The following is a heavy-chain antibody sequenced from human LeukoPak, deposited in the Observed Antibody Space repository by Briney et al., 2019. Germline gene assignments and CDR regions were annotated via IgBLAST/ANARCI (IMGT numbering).Heavy chain of an antibody. CDR3: AKGSYYDSSGSFYFDY. D-gene: IGHD3-22*01. V-gene: IGHV3-23*01. CDR1: GFTFSKNW. Sequence: GGSLRLSCVASGFTFSKNWMHWVRQAPGKGLVWVSGISGSGDNTYYADSVKGRFTISRDNSKNTLYVQVNSLGTEDTAAYYCAKGSYYDSSGSFYFDYWGQGTLVTVSS. J-gene: IGHJ4*02. CDR2: ISGSGDNT.